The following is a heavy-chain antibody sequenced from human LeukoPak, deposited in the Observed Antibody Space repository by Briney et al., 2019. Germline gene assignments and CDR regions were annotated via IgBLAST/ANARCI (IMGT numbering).Heavy chain of an antibody. D-gene: IGHD2-2*01. J-gene: IGHJ3*02. CDR3: ARFLGYCSSTSCYDAFDI. V-gene: IGHV4-34*01. CDR2: INHSGST. CDR1: DGSFSGYY. Sequence: SETLSLTCAVYDGSFSGYYWSWIRQPPGKGLEWIGEINHSGSTNYNPSLKSRVTISVDTSKNQFSLKLSSVTAADTAVYYCARFLGYCSSTSCYDAFDIWGQGTMVTVSS.